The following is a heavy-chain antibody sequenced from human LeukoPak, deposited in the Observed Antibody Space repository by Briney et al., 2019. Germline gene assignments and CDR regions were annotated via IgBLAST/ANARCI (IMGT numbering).Heavy chain of an antibody. V-gene: IGHV3-53*01. Sequence: PGGSLRLSCAASGFSFSSNYMNWVRQAPGKGREWGSVIYTGDSTYYADAVKGRFTISRDNSKNTLYLQMNSLRAEDTAVYFCARGTDSSGYYSGAFDIWGQGTLVTASS. CDR1: GFSFSSNY. J-gene: IGHJ3*02. D-gene: IGHD3-22*01. CDR2: IYTGDST. CDR3: ARGTDSSGYYSGAFDI.